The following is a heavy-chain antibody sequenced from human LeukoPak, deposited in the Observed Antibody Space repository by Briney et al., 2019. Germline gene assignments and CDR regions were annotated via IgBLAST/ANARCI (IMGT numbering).Heavy chain of an antibody. Sequence: ASVKVSCKASGYTFTNYGISWVRQAPGQGLEWVGWISGYNGNTKYARKLLGRVIMTTDTPTTTVYMELRSLRSDDTAVYYCARELGSGGSCRALDIWGQGTMVTVSS. V-gene: IGHV1-18*01. CDR1: GYTFTNYG. CDR3: ARELGSGGSCRALDI. CDR2: ISGYNGNT. J-gene: IGHJ3*02. D-gene: IGHD2-15*01.